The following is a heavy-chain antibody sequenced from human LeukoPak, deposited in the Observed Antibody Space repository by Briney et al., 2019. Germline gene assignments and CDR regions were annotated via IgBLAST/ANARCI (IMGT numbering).Heavy chain of an antibody. J-gene: IGHJ4*02. CDR2: IYHSGST. CDR3: ARQGHYGGFDY. Sequence: SQTLSLTCAVSGGSISSGGYSWSWIRQPPGKGLEWIGYIYHSGSTYYNPSLKSRVTISVDTSKNQFSLKLSSVTAADTAVYYCARQGHYGGFDYWGQGTLVTVSS. D-gene: IGHD4/OR15-4a*01. CDR1: GGSISSGGYS. V-gene: IGHV4-30-2*01.